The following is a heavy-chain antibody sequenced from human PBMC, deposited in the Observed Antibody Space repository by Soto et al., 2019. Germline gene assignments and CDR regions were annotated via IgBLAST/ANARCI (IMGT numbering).Heavy chain of an antibody. V-gene: IGHV4-31*03. CDR3: AMRNTYYYGSGSRYAFDI. Sequence: QVQLQESGPGLVKPSQTLSLTCTVSGGSISSGGYYWSWIRQHPGKGLEWIGYIYYSGSTYYNPSFKSRFTLSVDTSKSQFSLKLSSVTAADTAVYYCAMRNTYYYGSGSRYAFDIWGQGTMVTVSS. J-gene: IGHJ3*02. CDR1: GGSISSGGYY. D-gene: IGHD3-10*01. CDR2: IYYSGST.